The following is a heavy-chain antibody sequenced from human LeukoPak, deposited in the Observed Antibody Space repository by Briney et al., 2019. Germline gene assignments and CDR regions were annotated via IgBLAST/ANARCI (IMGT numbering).Heavy chain of an antibody. V-gene: IGHV4-59*12. CDR2: IYYSGST. D-gene: IGHD3-22*01. CDR3: ARDFADSSGYYYVTDY. J-gene: IGHJ4*02. Sequence: PSETLSLTCTVSGGSISSYYWSWIRQPPGKGLEWIGYIYYSGSTYYNPSLKSRVTISVDTSKNQFSLKLSSVTAADTAVYYCARDFADSSGYYYVTDYWGQGTLVTVSS. CDR1: GGSISSYY.